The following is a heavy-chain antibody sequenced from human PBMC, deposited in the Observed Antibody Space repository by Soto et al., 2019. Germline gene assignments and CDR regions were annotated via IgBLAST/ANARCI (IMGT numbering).Heavy chain of an antibody. Sequence: QVQLVQSGAEVKKPGSSVKVSCKASGGTFSSYAISWVRQAPGQGLEWMGGIIPIFGTANYAQKFQGRVTITADEYTSTAYMELSSLRSEDTAVYYCARVSYYDSSGYYPYYYYGMDVWGQGTTVTVSS. V-gene: IGHV1-69*01. CDR1: GGTFSSYA. J-gene: IGHJ6*02. D-gene: IGHD3-22*01. CDR3: ARVSYYDSSGYYPYYYYGMDV. CDR2: IIPIFGTA.